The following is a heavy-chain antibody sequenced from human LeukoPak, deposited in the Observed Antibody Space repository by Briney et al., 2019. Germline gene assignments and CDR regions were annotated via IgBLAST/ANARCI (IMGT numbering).Heavy chain of an antibody. J-gene: IGHJ6*03. CDR3: AKGGYSSRWYEWYYMDV. Sequence: GGSLRLSCAASGFTFSNYGMNWVRQAPGKGLEWVSSISGSGGNTYYADSVKGRFTISRDNSKNTLYLQMNSLRVEDTAVYYFAKGGYSSRWYEWYYMDVWGKGTTVTISS. V-gene: IGHV3-23*01. CDR1: GFTFSNYG. D-gene: IGHD6-13*01. CDR2: ISGSGGNT.